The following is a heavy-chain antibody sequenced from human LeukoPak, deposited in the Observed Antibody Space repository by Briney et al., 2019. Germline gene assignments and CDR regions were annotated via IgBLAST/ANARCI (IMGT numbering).Heavy chain of an antibody. CDR3: TVVAATLNSY. Sequence: SETLSLTCTVSGGSISSSSYYWGWIRQPPGKGLEWIGSIYYSGSTYYNPSLKSRVTISVDTSKNQFSLKLSSVTAADTAVYYCTVVAATLNSYWGQGTLVTVSS. D-gene: IGHD2-15*01. CDR1: GGSISSSSYY. CDR2: IYYSGST. J-gene: IGHJ4*02. V-gene: IGHV4-39*01.